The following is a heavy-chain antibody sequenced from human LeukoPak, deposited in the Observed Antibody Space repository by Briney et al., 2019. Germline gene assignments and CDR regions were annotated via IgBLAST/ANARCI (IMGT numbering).Heavy chain of an antibody. CDR1: GYTFTGYY. J-gene: IGHJ6*02. CDR3: ARGPMVRGVRYYYGMGV. D-gene: IGHD3-10*01. Sequence: GSVKVSCKASGYTFTGYYMHWVRQAPGQGLEWMGWINPNSGGTNYAQKFQGRVTMTRDTSISTAYMELSRLRSDDTAVYYCARGPMVRGVRYYYGMGVWGQGTTVTVSS. CDR2: INPNSGGT. V-gene: IGHV1-2*02.